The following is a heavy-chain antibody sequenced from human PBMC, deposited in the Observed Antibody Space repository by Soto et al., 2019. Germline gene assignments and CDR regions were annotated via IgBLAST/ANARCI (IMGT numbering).Heavy chain of an antibody. J-gene: IGHJ6*02. CDR2: IYYSGST. Sequence: PSETLSLTCTVSGGSISSGGYYWSWIRQHPGKGLEWIGYIYYSGSTYYNPSLKSRVTISVDTSKNQFSLKLRSVTAADTAVYYCARAGVSGWSYYYYYGMDVWGQGTTVTVSS. CDR3: ARAGVSGWSYYYYYGMDV. D-gene: IGHD6-19*01. V-gene: IGHV4-31*02. CDR1: GGSISSGGYY.